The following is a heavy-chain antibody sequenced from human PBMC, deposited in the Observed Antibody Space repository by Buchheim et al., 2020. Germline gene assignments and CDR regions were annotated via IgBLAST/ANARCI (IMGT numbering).Heavy chain of an antibody. V-gene: IGHV3-74*01. D-gene: IGHD6-6*01. J-gene: IGHJ4*02. Sequence: EVQLVESGGGLVQPGGSLRLSCAASGFTFSSYWMHWVRQVPGKGLVWVSRINSDGSSTTYADSAKGRFTISRDTAKNMLNLQMNSLRDEDTAVYYCVRGEQVALAVLDYWGQGTL. CDR2: INSDGSST. CDR1: GFTFSSYW. CDR3: VRGEQVALAVLDY.